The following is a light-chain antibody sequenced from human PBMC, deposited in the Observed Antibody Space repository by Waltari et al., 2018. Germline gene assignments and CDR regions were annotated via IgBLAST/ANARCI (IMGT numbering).Light chain of an antibody. V-gene: IGLV1-40*01. CDR1: SSNIGAGYD. Sequence: QSVLTQPPSVSGAPGQRVTISCTGSSSNIGAGYDVHWYQQLPGPAPKLLIYGTSNRPSGVPDRFSGPKSGTAASLAITGLQAEDEADYYCQSYDSSLSGWVFGGGTKLTVL. J-gene: IGLJ3*02. CDR2: GTS. CDR3: QSYDSSLSGWV.